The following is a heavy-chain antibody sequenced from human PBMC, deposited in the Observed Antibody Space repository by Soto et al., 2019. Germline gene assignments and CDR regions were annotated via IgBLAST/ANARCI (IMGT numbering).Heavy chain of an antibody. V-gene: IGHV3-30-3*01. J-gene: IGHJ5*02. CDR2: ISFDGSNK. D-gene: IGHD5-12*01. Sequence: QVQLVESGGGVVQPGRSLRLSCAASGFTFSSYAMHWVRQAPGKGLEWVAVISFDGSNKYYADSVKDRSTISRDNSKNTLYVQMNSLRAEDTAVYYCGRDRRFGNGYNLGFDAWGQGTLVTVSS. CDR1: GFTFSSYA. CDR3: GRDRRFGNGYNLGFDA.